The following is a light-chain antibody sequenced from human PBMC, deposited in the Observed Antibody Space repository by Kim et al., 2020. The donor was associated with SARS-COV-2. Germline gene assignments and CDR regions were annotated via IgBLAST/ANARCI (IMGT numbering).Light chain of an antibody. Sequence: SPGERPTLSCRASQCVSSSYLAWYQQKPGQAPRLLIYGASSRATGIPDRFSGSGSGTDFTLTISRLEPKNFAVYYCQQYGSSPLTFGGGTKVDIK. CDR2: GAS. CDR1: QCVSSSY. J-gene: IGKJ4*01. CDR3: QQYGSSPLT. V-gene: IGKV3-20*01.